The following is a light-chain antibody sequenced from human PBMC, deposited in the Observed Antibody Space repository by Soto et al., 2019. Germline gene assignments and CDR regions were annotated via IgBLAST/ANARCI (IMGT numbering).Light chain of an antibody. CDR2: GTS. V-gene: IGKV3-20*01. CDR3: QQYDSSWT. J-gene: IGKJ1*01. CDR1: QSISSTF. Sequence: EIVLTQSPGTLSLSPGERATLSCRASQSISSTFLAWYQHKPGQAPRVLIYGTSRRASGIPDRFSGGGSGTQFTLTISILEPEDFAVYYCQQYDSSWTFGQGTKVEVK.